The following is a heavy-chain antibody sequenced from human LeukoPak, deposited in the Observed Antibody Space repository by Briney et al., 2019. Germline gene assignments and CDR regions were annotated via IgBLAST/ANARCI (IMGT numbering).Heavy chain of an antibody. V-gene: IGHV3-33*01. Sequence: GGSLRLSCAASGFTFSSYGMHWVRQAPGKGLEWVAVIWYDGSNKYYADSVKGRFTTSRDNSKNTLYLQMNSLRAEDTAVYYCARGGLFGVVITPDAFDIWGQGTMVTVSS. CDR1: GFTFSSYG. J-gene: IGHJ3*02. D-gene: IGHD3-3*01. CDR3: ARGGLFGVVITPDAFDI. CDR2: IWYDGSNK.